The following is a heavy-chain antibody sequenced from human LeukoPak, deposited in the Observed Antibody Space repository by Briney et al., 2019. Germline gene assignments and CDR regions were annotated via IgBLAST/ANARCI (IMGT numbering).Heavy chain of an antibody. Sequence: ASVKVSCKASGGTFSSYAISWVRQAPGQGLEWMGIINPSGGSTSYAQKFQGRVTMTRDTSTSTVYMELSSLRSEDTAVYYCARDTEYCSSTSCPTAGLLWGQGTLVTVSS. CDR2: INPSGGST. CDR3: ARDTEYCSSTSCPTAGLL. D-gene: IGHD2-2*01. V-gene: IGHV1-46*01. CDR1: GGTFSSYA. J-gene: IGHJ4*02.